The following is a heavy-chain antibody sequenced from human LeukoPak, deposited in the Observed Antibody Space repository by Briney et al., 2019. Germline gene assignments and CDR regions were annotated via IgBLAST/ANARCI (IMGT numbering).Heavy chain of an antibody. CDR1: GYTLTELS. CDR3: ATVPHYYDRVGWFDP. D-gene: IGHD3-22*01. Sequence: ASVKVSCKVSGYTLTELSMHWVRQAPGKGLEWMGGFDPEDGETIYAQKFQGRVTMTEDTSTDTAYMELSSLRSEDTAVYYCATVPHYYDRVGWFDPWGQGTLVTVSS. J-gene: IGHJ5*02. CDR2: FDPEDGET. V-gene: IGHV1-24*01.